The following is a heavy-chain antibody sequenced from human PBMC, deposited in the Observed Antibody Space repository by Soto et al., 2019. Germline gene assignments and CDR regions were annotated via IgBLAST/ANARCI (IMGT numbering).Heavy chain of an antibody. CDR3: ARGRPYYDSSGYYPGSWY. D-gene: IGHD3-22*01. CDR2: ISSSGSTI. CDR1: GFTFSSYE. J-gene: IGHJ4*02. V-gene: IGHV3-48*03. Sequence: GGSLRLSCAASGFTFSSYEMNWVRQAPGKGLEWVSYISSSGSTIYYADSVKGRFTISRDNAKNSLYLQMNSLRAEDTAVYYCARGRPYYDSSGYYPGSWYWGQGTLVTVSS.